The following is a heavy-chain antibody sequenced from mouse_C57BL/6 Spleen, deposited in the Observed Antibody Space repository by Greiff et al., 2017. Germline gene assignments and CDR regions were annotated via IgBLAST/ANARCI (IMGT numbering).Heavy chain of an antibody. J-gene: IGHJ1*03. CDR3: AREEGIHWYFDV. CDR1: GYSFTDYN. V-gene: IGHV1-39*01. CDR2: INPNYGTT. Sequence: VQLQQSGPELVKPGASVKISCKASGYSFTDYNMNWVKQSNGKSLEWIGVINPNYGTTSYNQKFKGKATLTVDQSSSTAYMQLNSLTSEDSAVYNGAREEGIHWYFDVWGTGTTVTVSS.